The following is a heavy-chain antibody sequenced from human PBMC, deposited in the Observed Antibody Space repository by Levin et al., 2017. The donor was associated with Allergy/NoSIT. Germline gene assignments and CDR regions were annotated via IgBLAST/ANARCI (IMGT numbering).Heavy chain of an antibody. CDR2: ISASGGTT. Sequence: GESLKISCAASGITFSSYAMSWVRQAPGKGLEWVSGISASGGTTYYTDSVKGRITISRDNSKNTLYLQMNSLRAEDTAVYYCAKSGLYSSSSGRYWGQGTLVTVSS. V-gene: IGHV3-23*01. J-gene: IGHJ4*02. D-gene: IGHD6-6*01. CDR3: AKSGLYSSSSGRY. CDR1: GITFSSYA.